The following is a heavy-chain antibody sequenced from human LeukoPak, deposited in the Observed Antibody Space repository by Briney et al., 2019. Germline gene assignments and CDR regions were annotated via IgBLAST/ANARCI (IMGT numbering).Heavy chain of an antibody. CDR2: IIPILGIA. CDR3: AREGPLGAAHYYYGMDV. D-gene: IGHD6-13*01. J-gene: IGHJ6*02. V-gene: IGHV1-69*04. Sequence: SVKVSCKASGGTFSSYAISWVRQAPGQGLEWMGRIIPILGIANYAQKFQGRVTITADKSTSTAYMELSSLRSEDTAVYYCAREGPLGAAHYYYGMDVWGQGTTVTVSS. CDR1: GGTFSSYA.